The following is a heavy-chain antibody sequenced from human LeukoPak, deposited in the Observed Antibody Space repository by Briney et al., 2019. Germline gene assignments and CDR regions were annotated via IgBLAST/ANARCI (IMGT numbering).Heavy chain of an antibody. CDR1: GFTISGYE. CDR2: ISGSGGTT. Sequence: PGGSLRLSCAVSGFTISGYELNWVRQAPGKGLEWVCSISGSGGTTYYAGSVKGRFNISRDNSKITLYLEMNSLRAEDTCVYYCAKDSYRASSGLVDYWGQGTLVTVSS. V-gene: IGHV3-23*01. D-gene: IGHD5-12*01. J-gene: IGHJ4*02. CDR3: AKDSYRASSGLVDY.